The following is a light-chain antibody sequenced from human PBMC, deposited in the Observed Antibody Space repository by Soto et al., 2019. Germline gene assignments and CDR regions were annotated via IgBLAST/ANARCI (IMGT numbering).Light chain of an antibody. CDR2: GTS. CDR1: QNISRS. Sequence: EIVLTQSPGTLSLSPGERATLSCRASQNISRSLAWYQQKPGQGPSLLIYGTSTRATGIPDRFSGSGSGTDFTLTICRLEPEDFAVYYCPQYGYLSWTSGQGTKVDI. CDR3: PQYGYLSWT. V-gene: IGKV3-20*01. J-gene: IGKJ1*01.